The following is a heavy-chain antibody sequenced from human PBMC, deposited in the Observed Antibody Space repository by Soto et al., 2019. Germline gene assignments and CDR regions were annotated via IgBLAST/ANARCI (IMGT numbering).Heavy chain of an antibody. CDR1: GFTLSTYR. Sequence: GGSLRLSCAASGFTLSTYRMTWVRQAPGKGLEWVSSISSSSYHIHYADSVKGRFTISRDSAKNSVYLQLNSLRAEDTAVYYCAREKEDEGSSSLRVYYGMDAWGQGTTVTVSS. CDR3: AREKEDEGSSSLRVYYGMDA. V-gene: IGHV3-21*01. J-gene: IGHJ6*02. CDR2: ISSSSYHI. D-gene: IGHD6-6*01.